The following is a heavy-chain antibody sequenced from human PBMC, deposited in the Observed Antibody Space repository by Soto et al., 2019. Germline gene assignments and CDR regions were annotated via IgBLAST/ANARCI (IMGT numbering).Heavy chain of an antibody. CDR2: ISYDGSNK. CDR3: AREEGLEVTPGY. CDR1: GFTFSSYA. J-gene: IGHJ4*02. Sequence: QVQLVESGGGVVQPGRSLRLSCAASGFTFSSYAMHWVRQAPGKGLEWVAVISYDGSNKYYADSVKGRFTISRDNSKNTLYLQMNSLRAEDTAVYYCAREEGLEVTPGYWGQGTLVTVSS. V-gene: IGHV3-30-3*01. D-gene: IGHD4-4*01.